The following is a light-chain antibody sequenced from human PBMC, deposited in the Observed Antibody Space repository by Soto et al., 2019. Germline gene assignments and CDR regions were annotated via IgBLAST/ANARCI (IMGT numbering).Light chain of an antibody. CDR3: SSYAGFNTVI. CDR1: SSDVGSYNL. J-gene: IGLJ2*01. V-gene: IGLV2-23*02. CDR2: AVT. Sequence: QSVLTQPASVSGSPGQSITISCTGTSSDVGSYNLVSWYQQHPGKAPKLMISAVTKRPAGVSSRFSGSKSGNTASLTISGLQAEDEADYYCSSYAGFNTVIFGGGNKLTVL.